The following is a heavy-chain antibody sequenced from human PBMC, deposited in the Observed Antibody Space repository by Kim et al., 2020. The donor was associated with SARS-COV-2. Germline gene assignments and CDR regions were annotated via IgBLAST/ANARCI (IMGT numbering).Heavy chain of an antibody. CDR2: ISGSGDST. CDR3: AKNLWGDYDFWSGYSGYYYYYCMYV. CDR1: GFTFSSYA. J-gene: IGHJ6*02. D-gene: IGHD3-3*01. V-gene: IGHV3-23*01. Sequence: GGSLRLSCAASGFTFSSYAMSWVRQAPGKGLEWVSAISGSGDSTYYADSVKGRFTISRDNSKNTLYLQMNSLRAEDTAVYYCAKNLWGDYDFWSGYSGYYYYYCMYVWGQGTTVTVSS.